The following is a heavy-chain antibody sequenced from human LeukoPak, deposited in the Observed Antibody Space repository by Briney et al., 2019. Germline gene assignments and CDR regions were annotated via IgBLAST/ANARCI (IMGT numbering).Heavy chain of an antibody. CDR2: INSDASII. V-gene: IGHV3-74*01. Sequence: AVSLRLSCAVSGFTFSSYWMHLVRQAPGKGLVWVSRINSDASIINYADSVKGRFTISRDNARNTLYLQMNRLRAEHTAVYYCARSLFGRTDYWVQGTLVNVSS. CDR1: GFTFSSYW. CDR3: ARSLFGRTDY. D-gene: IGHD3-16*01. J-gene: IGHJ4*02.